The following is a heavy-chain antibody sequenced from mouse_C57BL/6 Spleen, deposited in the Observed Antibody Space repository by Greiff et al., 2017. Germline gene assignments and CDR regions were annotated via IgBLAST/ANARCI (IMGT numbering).Heavy chain of an antibody. CDR2: IDPSDSYT. Sequence: QVQLQQPGAELVMPGASVKLSCKASGYTFTSYWMHWVKQRPGQGLEWIGEIDPSDSYTNYNQKFKGKSTLTVDKSSSTAYMQLSSLTSEDSAVYYCARRGNWFDYWGQGTTLTVSS. CDR3: ARRGNWFDY. D-gene: IGHD2-1*01. CDR1: GYTFTSYW. J-gene: IGHJ2*01. V-gene: IGHV1-69*01.